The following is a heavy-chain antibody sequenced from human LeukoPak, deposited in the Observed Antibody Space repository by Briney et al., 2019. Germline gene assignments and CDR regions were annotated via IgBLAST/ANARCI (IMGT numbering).Heavy chain of an antibody. CDR2: IWYDGSNK. Sequence: GGSLRLSCAAAGFTFSNYGMHWVRQAPGKGLEGVAVIWYDGSNKYYADSVKGRFTVSRDDSENTLFLQMNSLRGEDTAVYYCARDRGSGTYGLDCWGQGVQVTVSS. D-gene: IGHD1-26*01. V-gene: IGHV3-33*01. J-gene: IGHJ4*02. CDR3: ARDRGSGTYGLDC. CDR1: GFTFSNYG.